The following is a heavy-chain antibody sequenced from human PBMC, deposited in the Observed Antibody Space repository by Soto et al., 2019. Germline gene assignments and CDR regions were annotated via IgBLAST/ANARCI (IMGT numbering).Heavy chain of an antibody. CDR3: ARGFVPNGVGLDY. V-gene: IGHV3-74*01. Sequence: LRLSCGASGFTFRSFWMHWVRQAPGKGLVWVSRINSDGTDTHYADSVKGRFTISRDNAKDTLYLQVNSLRAEDTAVYYCARGFVPNGVGLDYWGQGTLVTVSS. CDR1: GFTFRSFW. D-gene: IGHD2-8*01. J-gene: IGHJ4*02. CDR2: INSDGTDT.